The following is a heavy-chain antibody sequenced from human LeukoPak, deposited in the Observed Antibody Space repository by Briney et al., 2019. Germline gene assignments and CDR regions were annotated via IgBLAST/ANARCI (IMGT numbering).Heavy chain of an antibody. Sequence: AGGSLSLSYAASGFTFSNYAMHWVRQAPGKGLEWVAVISWDGSNKYYADSVKGRFTVSRDNSKSTLYLQMNSLRTEDTAVYYCATRIEALNWGQGTLVTVSS. J-gene: IGHJ4*02. CDR3: ATRIEALN. CDR2: ISWDGSNK. CDR1: GFTFSNYA. V-gene: IGHV3-30-3*02. D-gene: IGHD3-22*01.